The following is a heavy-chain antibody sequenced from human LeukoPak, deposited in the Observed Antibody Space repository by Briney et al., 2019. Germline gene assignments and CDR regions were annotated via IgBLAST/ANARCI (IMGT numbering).Heavy chain of an antibody. J-gene: IGHJ5*02. V-gene: IGHV4-61*08. CDR1: GASVGSAGSH. D-gene: IGHD5-18*01. Sequence: PSETLSLTCTVSGASVGSAGSHWMWIRQPPGKGLEYIGNIHRTGSTDYKPSLRSRVTISVDTSNNHFSLTLRSVTAADTAVYYCARGRTAMVADWFDPWGQGTLVTVSS. CDR3: ARGRTAMVADWFDP. CDR2: IHRTGST.